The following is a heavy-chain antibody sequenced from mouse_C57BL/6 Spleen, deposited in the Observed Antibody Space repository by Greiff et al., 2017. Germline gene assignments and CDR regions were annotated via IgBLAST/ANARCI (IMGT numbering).Heavy chain of an antibody. CDR3: ARDRGSPYYFDY. CDR1: GFTFSSYA. D-gene: IGHD1-1*02. CDR2: ISDGGSYT. J-gene: IGHJ2*01. Sequence: EVNVVESGGGLVKPGGSLKLSCAASGFTFSSYAMSWVRQTPEKRLEWVATISDGGSYTYYPDNVKGRFTISRDNAKNNLYLQMSHLKSEDTAMYYCARDRGSPYYFDYWGQGTTLTVSS. V-gene: IGHV5-4*01.